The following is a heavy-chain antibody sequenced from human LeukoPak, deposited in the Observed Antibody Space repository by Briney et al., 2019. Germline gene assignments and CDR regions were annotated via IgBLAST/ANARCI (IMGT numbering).Heavy chain of an antibody. V-gene: IGHV1-2*02. D-gene: IGHD3-22*01. CDR2: INPTGDTT. J-gene: IGHJ4*02. CDR1: GYTFTSHY. Sequence: EASVTVSCKASGYTFTSHYMHWVRQAPGQGLEWMGEINPTGDTTNYAQKFQGRVTMTRDTSISTAYMELSRLRSDDTAVYYCARGSNYYYDSSGYHHDTDFDYWGQGTLVTVSS. CDR3: ARGSNYYYDSSGYHHDTDFDY.